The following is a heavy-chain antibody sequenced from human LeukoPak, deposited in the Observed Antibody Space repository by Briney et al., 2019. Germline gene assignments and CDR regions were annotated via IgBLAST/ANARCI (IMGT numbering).Heavy chain of an antibody. J-gene: IGHJ4*02. Sequence: SETLSLTCTVSGGSISSGGYYWSWIRQHPGKGLEWIGYIYYSGSTNYNPSLKSRVTMSVDTSKNQFSLKLSSVTAADTAVYYCARDPTQIAAAGWGQGTLVTVSS. CDR3: ARDPTQIAAAG. CDR2: IYYSGST. V-gene: IGHV4-61*08. CDR1: GGSISSGGYY. D-gene: IGHD6-13*01.